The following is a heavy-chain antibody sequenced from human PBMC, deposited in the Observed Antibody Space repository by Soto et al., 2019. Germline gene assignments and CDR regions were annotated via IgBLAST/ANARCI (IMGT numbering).Heavy chain of an antibody. CDR1: GYTFTSYY. D-gene: IGHD5-12*01. Sequence: ASVKVSCKASGYTFTSYYMHCVRQAPGQGLEWMGIINPSGGSTSYAQKFQGRVTMTRDTSTSTVYMELSSLRSEDTAVYYCARVGGTQRWLQYLDYWGQGTLVTVSS. V-gene: IGHV1-46*01. J-gene: IGHJ4*02. CDR3: ARVGGTQRWLQYLDY. CDR2: INPSGGST.